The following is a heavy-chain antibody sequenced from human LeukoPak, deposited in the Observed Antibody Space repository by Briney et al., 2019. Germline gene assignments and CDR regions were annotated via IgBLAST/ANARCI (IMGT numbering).Heavy chain of an antibody. V-gene: IGHV4-34*01. J-gene: IGHJ4*02. Sequence: PSETLSLTCAVYGGSFSGYYWSWIRQPPGKGLEWIGEINHSGSTNYNPSLKSRVTISVDTSKNQFSLKLSSVTAADTAVYYCARGLIPSDYWGQGTLVTVSS. CDR3: ARGLIPSDY. CDR1: GGSFSGYY. CDR2: INHSGST.